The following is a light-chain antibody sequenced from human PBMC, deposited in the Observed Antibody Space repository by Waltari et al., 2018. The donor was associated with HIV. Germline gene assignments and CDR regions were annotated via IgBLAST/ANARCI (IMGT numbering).Light chain of an antibody. CDR2: DTN. CDR1: SGPVTSAHY. J-gene: IGLJ2*01. CDR3: LLSYSGARPAI. Sequence: QAVVTQEPALTVSPGGTVTLTCGSSSGPVTSAHYPTWFQQKPGQAPRALIYDTNNKHSWTPARLSGSLLGGKAALTLSGAQPEEEADYFCLLSYSGARPAIFGGGTKLSVL. V-gene: IGLV7-46*01.